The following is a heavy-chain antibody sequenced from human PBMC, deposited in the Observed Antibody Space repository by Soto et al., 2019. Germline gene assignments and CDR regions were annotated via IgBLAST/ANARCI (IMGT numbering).Heavy chain of an antibody. V-gene: IGHV3-48*02. D-gene: IGHD3-10*01. J-gene: IGHJ4*02. Sequence: EVQLVESGGGLVQPGGSLRLSCAASGFTFSSYSMNWVRQAPGKGLEWVSYISSSSSTINYADSVKGRFTISRDNAKNSLYLQMNSLRDEDTAVYYCARDNPSSRAYHFDYWGQGTLVTVSS. CDR2: ISSSSSTI. CDR1: GFTFSSYS. CDR3: ARDNPSSRAYHFDY.